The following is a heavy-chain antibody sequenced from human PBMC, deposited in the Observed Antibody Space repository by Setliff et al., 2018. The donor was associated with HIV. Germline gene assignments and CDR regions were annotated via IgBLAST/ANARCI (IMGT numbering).Heavy chain of an antibody. CDR3: ARQLSNSLES. V-gene: IGHV1-18*01. CDR2: VSTSNDNT. J-gene: IGHJ4*02. D-gene: IGHD1-1*01. CDR1: GYTFTTFG. Sequence: RASVKVSCKTSGYTFTTFGIVWVRQAPGQGLEWMGWVSTSNDNTYYIPKLRDRVTMTTDTSTTSSSMELRGLRSDDTAVYYCARQLSNSLESWGQGTPVTVSS.